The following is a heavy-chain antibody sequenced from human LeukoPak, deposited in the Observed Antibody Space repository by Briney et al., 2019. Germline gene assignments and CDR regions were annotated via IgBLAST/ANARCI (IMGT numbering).Heavy chain of an antibody. CDR2: IIPILGIA. Sequence: ASVKVSCKASGGTFSSYAISWVRQAPGQXLXWMGRIIPILGIANYAQKFQGRVTITADKSTSTAYMELSSLRSEDTAVYYCAIHYYDILTGYFDYWGQGTLVTVSS. D-gene: IGHD3-9*01. CDR1: GGTFSSYA. CDR3: AIHYYDILTGYFDY. V-gene: IGHV1-69*04. J-gene: IGHJ4*02.